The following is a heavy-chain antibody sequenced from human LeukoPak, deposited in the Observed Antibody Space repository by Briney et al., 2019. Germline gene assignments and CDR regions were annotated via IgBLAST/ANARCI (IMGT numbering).Heavy chain of an antibody. CDR2: MNQDGSTK. V-gene: IGHV3-7*03. J-gene: IGHJ6*03. D-gene: IGHD3-16*01. CDR3: AKDGGVTHYYYYMDV. CDR1: GFTFSRYW. Sequence: GGSLRLSCAASGFTFSRYWLSWVRQAPGKGLEWVANMNQDGSTKYYVDSVKGRFTISRDNAKNSLYLQMNSLRAEDTAVYYCAKDGGVTHYYYYMDVWGKGTTVTVSS.